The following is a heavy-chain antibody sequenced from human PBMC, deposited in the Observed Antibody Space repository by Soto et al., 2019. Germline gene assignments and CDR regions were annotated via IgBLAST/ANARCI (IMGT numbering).Heavy chain of an antibody. D-gene: IGHD6-19*01. CDR1: AGSVTSGTYY. V-gene: IGHV4-61*01. CDR2: IYYSGTA. Sequence: SETLSLTCSVSAGSVTSGTYYWIWIRQPPGKGLQWIGSIYYSGTASYNPALKSRVTISVHTSNSQFSLELSSVTAADTAVYYCARGLITGSHYSGGWYYFDSWGQGTQVTVSS. CDR3: ARGLITGSHYSGGWYYFDS. J-gene: IGHJ4*02.